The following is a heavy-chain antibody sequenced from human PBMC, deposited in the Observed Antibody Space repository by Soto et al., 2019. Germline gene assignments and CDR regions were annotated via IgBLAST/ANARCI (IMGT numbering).Heavy chain of an antibody. CDR2: ISYDGSNK. Sequence: QVQLVESGGGVVQPGRSLRLSCAASGFTFSSYGMHWARQAPGKGLEWVAVISYDGSNKYYADSVKGRFTISRDNSKNTLYLQMNSLRAEDTAVYYCAKRHLSGSNAFDIWGQGTMVTVSS. J-gene: IGHJ3*02. D-gene: IGHD1-26*01. V-gene: IGHV3-30*18. CDR1: GFTFSSYG. CDR3: AKRHLSGSNAFDI.